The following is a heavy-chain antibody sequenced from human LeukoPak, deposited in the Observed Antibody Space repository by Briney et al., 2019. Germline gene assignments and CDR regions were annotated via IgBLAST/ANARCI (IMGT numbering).Heavy chain of an antibody. CDR3: AASRGQMAFYFDY. CDR1: GFTFDDYA. CDR2: ISWNSGSI. D-gene: IGHD5-24*01. V-gene: IGHV3-9*01. J-gene: IGHJ4*02. Sequence: GGSLRLSCAASGFTFDDYAMHWVRQAPGKGLEWVSGISWNSGSIGYADSVKGRFTISRDNAKNSLYLQMNSLRAEDTALYYCAASRGQMAFYFDYWGQGTLVTVSS.